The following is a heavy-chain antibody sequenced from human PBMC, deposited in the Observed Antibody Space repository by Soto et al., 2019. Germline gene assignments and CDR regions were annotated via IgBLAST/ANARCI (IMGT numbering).Heavy chain of an antibody. CDR1: GGSINSAGHS. V-gene: IGHV4-30-2*03. CDR3: ARNTGHHLDF. J-gene: IGHJ4*02. Sequence: PSETLSLTCTVSGGSINSAGHSWGWVRQSPGKGLEWIGYSYHSGTAYFNPSLGTRVTFPVDASKNQFSLTLYSVTAADTAVYYCARNTGHHLDFWGEGIGVTISS. CDR2: SYHSGTA. D-gene: IGHD5-18*01.